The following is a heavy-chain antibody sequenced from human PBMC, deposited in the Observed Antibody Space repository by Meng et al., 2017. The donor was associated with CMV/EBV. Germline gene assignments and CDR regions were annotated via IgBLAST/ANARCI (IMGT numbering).Heavy chain of an antibody. Sequence: CTVSGGPISSYYWSWIRQPPGKGLEWIGYIYYSGSTNYNPSLKSRVTISVDTSKNQFSLKLSSVTAADTAVYYCASVDTAMVVDYWGQGTLVTVSS. D-gene: IGHD5-18*01. CDR2: IYYSGST. CDR1: GGPISSYY. V-gene: IGHV4-59*01. CDR3: ASVDTAMVVDY. J-gene: IGHJ4*02.